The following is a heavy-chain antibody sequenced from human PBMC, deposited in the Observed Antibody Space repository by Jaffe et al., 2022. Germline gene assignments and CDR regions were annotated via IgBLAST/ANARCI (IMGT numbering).Heavy chain of an antibody. J-gene: IGHJ4*02. CDR1: GYSISSGYY. V-gene: IGHV4-38-2*01. CDR2: IYHSGST. D-gene: IGHD3-10*01. CDR3: ARHPGGLHQKRGGRVYFDY. Sequence: QVQLQESGPGLVKPSETLSLTCAVSGYSISSGYYWGWIRQPPGKGLEWIGSIYHSGSTYYNPSLKSRVTISVDTSKNQFSLKLSSVTAADTAVYYCARHPGGLHQKRGGRVYFDYWGQGTLVTVSS.